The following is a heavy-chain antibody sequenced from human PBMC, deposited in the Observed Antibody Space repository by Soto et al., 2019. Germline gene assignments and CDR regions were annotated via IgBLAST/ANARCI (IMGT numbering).Heavy chain of an antibody. CDR3: ARYTPPTDY. Sequence: QVQLVQSGAEVKKPGASVKVSCKTSGYTFASYHISWVRQAPGQGLEWMGWISAYNTNTNYAQKFQGRVTMTTDTLTITAYMELRSLRSDDTAVYYCARYTPPTDYWGQGTLVTVPS. D-gene: IGHD2-2*02. CDR1: GYTFASYH. V-gene: IGHV1-18*01. CDR2: ISAYNTNT. J-gene: IGHJ4*02.